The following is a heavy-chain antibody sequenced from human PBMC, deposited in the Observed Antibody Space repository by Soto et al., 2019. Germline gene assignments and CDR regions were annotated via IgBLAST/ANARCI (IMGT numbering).Heavy chain of an antibody. V-gene: IGHV1-58*01. CDR3: AADNRYYYGSGSYPDY. J-gene: IGHJ4*02. CDR2: IVVGSGNT. CDR1: GFTFTSSA. Sequence: SVKVSCKASGFTFTSSAVQWVRQARGQRLEWIGWIVVGSGNTNYAQKFQERVTITRDMSTSTAYMELSSLRSEDTAVYYCAADNRYYYGSGSYPDYWGQGTLVTVSS. D-gene: IGHD3-10*01.